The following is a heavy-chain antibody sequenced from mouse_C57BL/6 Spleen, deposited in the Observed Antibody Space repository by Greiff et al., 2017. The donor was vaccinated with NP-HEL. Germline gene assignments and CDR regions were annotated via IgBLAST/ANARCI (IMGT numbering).Heavy chain of an antibody. CDR2: IYPGDGDT. V-gene: IGHV1-80*01. Sequence: QVQLQQSGAELVKPGASVKISCKASGYAFSSYWMNWVKQRPGKGLEWIGQIYPGDGDTNYNGKFKGKATLTADKSSSTAYMQLSSLTSEDSAVYFGARRGGTVVARGYFDVWGTGTTVTVSS. CDR3: ARRGGTVVARGYFDV. CDR1: GYAFSSYW. D-gene: IGHD1-1*01. J-gene: IGHJ1*03.